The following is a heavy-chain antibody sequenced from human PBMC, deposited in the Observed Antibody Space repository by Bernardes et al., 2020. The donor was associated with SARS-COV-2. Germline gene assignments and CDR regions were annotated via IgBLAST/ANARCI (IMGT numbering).Heavy chain of an antibody. CDR2: INHSGST. CDR3: ARPLMYYDFWSGYSGMDV. J-gene: IGHJ6*02. V-gene: IGHV4-34*01. D-gene: IGHD3-3*01. Sequence: SETLSLTCAVYGGSFSGYYWSWIRQPPGKGLEWIGEINHSGSTNYNPSLKSRVTISVDTSKNQFSLKLSSVTAADTAVYYCARPLMYYDFWSGYSGMDVWGQGTTVTVSS. CDR1: GGSFSGYY.